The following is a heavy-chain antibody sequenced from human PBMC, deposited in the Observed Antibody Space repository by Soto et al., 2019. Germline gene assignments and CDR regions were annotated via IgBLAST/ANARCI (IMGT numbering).Heavy chain of an antibody. Sequence: ASVKVSCKASGYTFTSYGISWVRQAPGQGLEWMGWISAYNGNTNYAQRLQGRVTMTTDTSTSTAYMELRSLRSDDTAVYYCARVPTYYYDSSGQDVWGQGTTVTVSS. V-gene: IGHV1-18*04. J-gene: IGHJ6*02. D-gene: IGHD3-22*01. CDR2: ISAYNGNT. CDR1: GYTFTSYG. CDR3: ARVPTYYYDSSGQDV.